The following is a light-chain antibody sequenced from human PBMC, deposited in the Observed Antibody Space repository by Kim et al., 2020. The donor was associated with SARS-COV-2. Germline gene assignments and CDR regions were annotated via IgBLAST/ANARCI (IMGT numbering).Light chain of an antibody. CDR3: AVWDDSLNGPV. CDR1: NSNIGSNA. CDR2: NNN. J-gene: IGLJ2*01. Sequence: GERVTISCSGGNSNIGSNAVNWYQQLPGTAPKVLIYNNNRRPSGVPDRFSGSKSGTSASLAISGLQSEDEADYYCAVWDDSLNGPVFGGGTQLTVL. V-gene: IGLV1-44*01.